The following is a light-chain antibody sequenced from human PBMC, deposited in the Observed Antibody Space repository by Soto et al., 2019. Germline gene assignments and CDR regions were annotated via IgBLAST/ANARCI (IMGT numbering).Light chain of an antibody. J-gene: IGLJ7*01. CDR3: VAWDDTLNGPG. CDR2: RDN. CDR1: SSNIGSNT. Sequence: QSVLTQPPSAPGTPGQSVTISCSGSSSNIGSNTVNWYQQFPGTAPKLLIYRDNQRPSGVPDRFSGSKSGTSASLAITGLQSEDEADYYCVAWDDTLNGPGFGGGTQLTVL. V-gene: IGLV1-44*01.